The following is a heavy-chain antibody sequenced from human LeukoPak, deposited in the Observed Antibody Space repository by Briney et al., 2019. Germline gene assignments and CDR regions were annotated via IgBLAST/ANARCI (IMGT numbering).Heavy chain of an antibody. Sequence: SETLSLTCTVSGGSIRSSYYYWGWIRQPPGKGLEWIGSIYDSGSTYYNPSLKSRVTISVDTSKNQFSLKLSSVTAADTAVYYCARGEAWIAAAGGARYTYYYYGMDVWGQGTTVTVSS. V-gene: IGHV4-39*07. CDR3: ARGEAWIAAAGGARYTYYYYGMDV. J-gene: IGHJ6*02. D-gene: IGHD6-13*01. CDR1: GGSIRSSYYY. CDR2: IYDSGST.